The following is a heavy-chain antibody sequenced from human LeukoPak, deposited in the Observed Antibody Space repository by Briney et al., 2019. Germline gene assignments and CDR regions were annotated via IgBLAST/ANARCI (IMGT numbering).Heavy chain of an antibody. CDR1: GYTFTGYY. J-gene: IGHJ4*02. Sequence: ASVKVSCKASGYTFTGYYMHWVRQAPGQGLEWMGWVNPNSGGTNYAQKFQGRVTMTRDTSISTAYMELSRLRSDDTAVYYCAREDLHGYNSFDYWGQGTLVTVSS. D-gene: IGHD5-24*01. CDR2: VNPNSGGT. V-gene: IGHV1-2*02. CDR3: AREDLHGYNSFDY.